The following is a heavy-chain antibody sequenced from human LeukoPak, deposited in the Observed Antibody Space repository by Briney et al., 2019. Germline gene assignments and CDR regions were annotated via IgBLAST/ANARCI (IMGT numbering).Heavy chain of an antibody. CDR1: GFTFSSYG. V-gene: IGHV3-30*02. D-gene: IGHD6-13*01. CDR3: AKAGYSSSWYDFGYYYYYMDV. Sequence: PGGSLRLSCAASGFTFSSYGMHWVRQAPGKGLEWVAFIRYGGSNKYYADSVKGRFTISRDNSKNTLYLQMNSLRAEDTAVYYCAKAGYSSSWYDFGYYYYYMDVWGKGTTVTISS. CDR2: IRYGGSNK. J-gene: IGHJ6*03.